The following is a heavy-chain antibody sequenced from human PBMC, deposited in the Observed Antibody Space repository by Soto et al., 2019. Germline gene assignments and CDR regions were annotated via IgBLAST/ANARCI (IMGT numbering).Heavy chain of an antibody. D-gene: IGHD4-17*01. J-gene: IGHJ6*02. CDR3: ARKGYGEYGGMDV. CDR2: IKSDGSST. CDR1: GFTFSNHW. V-gene: IGHV3-74*03. Sequence: GGSLRLSCAASGFTFSNHWMHWVRQAPGKGLMWVSRIKSDGSSTKYADSVKGRFTISRDNAKSTLYLQMNSLRVEDTAVYYCARKGYGEYGGMDVWGQGTMVTVSS.